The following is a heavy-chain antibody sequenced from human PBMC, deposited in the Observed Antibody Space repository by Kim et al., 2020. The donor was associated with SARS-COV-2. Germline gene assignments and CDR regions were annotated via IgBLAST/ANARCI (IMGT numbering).Heavy chain of an antibody. D-gene: IGHD4-17*01. J-gene: IGHJ4*02. Sequence: GGSLRLSCAASGFTFSSYSMNWVRQAPGKGLEWVSSISSSSSYIYYADSVKGRFTISRDNAKNSLYLQMNSLRAEDTAVYYCASDDYGDYGFDYWGQGTPVTVSS. V-gene: IGHV3-21*01. CDR3: ASDDYGDYGFDY. CDR1: GFTFSSYS. CDR2: ISSSSSYI.